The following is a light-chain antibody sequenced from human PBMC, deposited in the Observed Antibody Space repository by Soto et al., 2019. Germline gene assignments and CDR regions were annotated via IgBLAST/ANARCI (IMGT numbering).Light chain of an antibody. Sequence: QSALTQPASVSASPGQSITISCTGTSSDIGGYIYVSWYQHHPGKAPRLMIYEVSSRPSGVSNRFSGSKSGNTASLTISGLQAEDEAQYYCSSYSSANTVIFSGGTKLTVL. CDR2: EVS. J-gene: IGLJ2*01. V-gene: IGLV2-14*01. CDR1: SSDIGGYIY. CDR3: SSYSSANTVI.